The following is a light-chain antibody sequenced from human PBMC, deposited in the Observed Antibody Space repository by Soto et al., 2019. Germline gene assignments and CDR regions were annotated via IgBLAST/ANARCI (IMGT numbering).Light chain of an antibody. V-gene: IGKV3D-15*01. Sequence: EIVMTQSPATLSVSPGERATLSCRASQSVSSNLAWYQQKPGQAPRLLIYGASIRATGIPARFSGSGSGTEFTLTISSLQSEDFAVYQCQQYNNWPPLTFGGGTKVEIK. CDR3: QQYNNWPPLT. CDR1: QSVSSN. CDR2: GAS. J-gene: IGKJ4*01.